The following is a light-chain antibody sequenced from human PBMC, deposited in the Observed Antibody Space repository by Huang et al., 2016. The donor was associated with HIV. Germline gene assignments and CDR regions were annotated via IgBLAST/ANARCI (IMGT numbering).Light chain of an antibody. V-gene: IGKV1-6*02. CDR3: LQDYTYPLT. CDR2: AAS. J-gene: IGKJ4*01. CDR1: PDILNC. Sequence: AIHMTQSPSSLSASVGDRVTITCRASPDILNCLGWYQQQPGNAPRLLIYAASNLLSGVPSRFSGGGSGTDFTLIISSPQPEDFATYYCLQDYTYPLTFGGGTRVEIK.